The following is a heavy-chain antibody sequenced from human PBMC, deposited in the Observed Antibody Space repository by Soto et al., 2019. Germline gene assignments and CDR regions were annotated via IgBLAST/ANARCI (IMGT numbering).Heavy chain of an antibody. CDR1: GGTFSSYA. CDR3: ARYCSSTSCEYYYYGMDV. Sequence: QVQLVQSGAEVKKPGSSVKVSCKASGGTFSSYAISWVRQAPGQGLEWMGGIIPIFGTANYAQKFQGRVTITADKSTSTAYMELSSLRSEDTAVYYCARYCSSTSCEYYYYGMDVWGQGTTVTVSS. V-gene: IGHV1-69*06. CDR2: IIPIFGTA. J-gene: IGHJ6*02. D-gene: IGHD2-2*01.